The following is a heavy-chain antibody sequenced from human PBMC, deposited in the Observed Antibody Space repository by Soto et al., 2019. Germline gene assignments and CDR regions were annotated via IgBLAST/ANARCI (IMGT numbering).Heavy chain of an antibody. CDR1: GGTFGNSA. CDR2: IIPIFSTP. D-gene: IGHD2-15*01. J-gene: IGHJ6*02. V-gene: IGHV1-69*12. Sequence: QVQLVQSGAEVKKPGSSVTVSCKASGGTFGNSAISWVRQAPGQGLEWVGGIIPIFSTPDYAQKFQGRVAITADESTTTAYMELTSLKSEDTAVYYCARDKDRQQLGGNYYYGIDVWGQGTTVTVSS. CDR3: ARDKDRQQLGGNYYYGIDV.